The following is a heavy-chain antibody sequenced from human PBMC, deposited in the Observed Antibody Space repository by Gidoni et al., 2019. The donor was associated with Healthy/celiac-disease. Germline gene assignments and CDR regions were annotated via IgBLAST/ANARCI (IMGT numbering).Heavy chain of an antibody. CDR3: AKLATEIDIVVVPAATDY. D-gene: IGHD2-2*01. V-gene: IGHV3-30*02. CDR1: GFTFRSYG. CDR2: IRYDGSNK. Sequence: QVQLVESGGGVVQPGGSLRLSCAASGFTFRSYGMPWVRQAPGKGLEWVAFIRYDGSNKYYADSVKGRFTISRDNSKNTLYLQMNSLRAEDTAVYYCAKLATEIDIVVVPAATDYWGQGTLVTVSS. J-gene: IGHJ4*02.